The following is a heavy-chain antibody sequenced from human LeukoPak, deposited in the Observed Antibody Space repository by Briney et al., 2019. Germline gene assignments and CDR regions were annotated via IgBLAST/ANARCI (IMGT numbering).Heavy chain of an antibody. CDR3: ATGKPTPYCSGGSCYSEFDY. CDR1: GYTLTELS. CDR2: FDPEDGET. D-gene: IGHD2-15*01. J-gene: IGHJ4*02. Sequence: ASVKVSCKVSGYTLTELSMHWVRQAPGKGLEWMGGFDPEDGETIYAQKFQGRATMTEDTSTDTAYMELSSLRSEDTAVYYCATGKPTPYCSGGSCYSEFDYWGQGTLVTVSS. V-gene: IGHV1-24*01.